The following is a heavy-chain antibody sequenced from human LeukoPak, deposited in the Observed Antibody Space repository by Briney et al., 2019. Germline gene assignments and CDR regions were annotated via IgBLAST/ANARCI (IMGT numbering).Heavy chain of an antibody. Sequence: PGGSLRLSCAASGFTFSSYSMNWVRQAPGKGLEWVSSISSSSSYIYYADSVKGRFTISRDNAKNSLYLQMNSLRAEDTAVYYCARGGQPGIAAAAVLGPHDNWFDPWGQGTLVTVSS. D-gene: IGHD6-13*01. V-gene: IGHV3-21*01. J-gene: IGHJ5*02. CDR1: GFTFSSYS. CDR2: ISSSSSYI. CDR3: ARGGQPGIAAAAVLGPHDNWFDP.